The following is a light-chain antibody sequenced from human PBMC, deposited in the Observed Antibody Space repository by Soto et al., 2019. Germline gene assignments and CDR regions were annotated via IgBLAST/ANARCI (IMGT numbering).Light chain of an antibody. V-gene: IGLV2-14*01. J-gene: IGLJ2*01. Sequence: QSALTQPASVSASPGQSITTSCTGTSSDIGAYNSVSWYQQHPGKAPQHMIYDVSYRPSGISSRFSGSKSGNTASLTISGLQADDDADYYCASYTSARIRVFGGGTKLTVL. CDR3: ASYTSARIRV. CDR1: SSDIGAYNS. CDR2: DVS.